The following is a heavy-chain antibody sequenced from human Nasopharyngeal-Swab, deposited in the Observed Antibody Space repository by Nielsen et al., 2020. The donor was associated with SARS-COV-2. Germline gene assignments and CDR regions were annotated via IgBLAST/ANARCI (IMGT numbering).Heavy chain of an antibody. V-gene: IGHV3-21*04. D-gene: IGHD3-22*01. CDR1: GFTFSTYS. J-gene: IGHJ4*02. Sequence: GESLKISCAASGFTFSTYSMNWVRQAPGKGLEWVSSISSSSSYIYYADSLKGRFTISRDNAQNSLYLQMNSLRAEDTAVYYCVKGPPALIHYFDYWGQGTLFTVSS. CDR3: VKGPPALIHYFDY. CDR2: ISSSSSYI.